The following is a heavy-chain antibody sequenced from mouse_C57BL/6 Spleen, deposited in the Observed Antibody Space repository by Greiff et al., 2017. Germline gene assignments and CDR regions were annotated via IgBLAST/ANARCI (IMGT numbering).Heavy chain of an antibody. D-gene: IGHD2-5*01. J-gene: IGHJ3*01. CDR3: ASGWDRNYAY. Sequence: LVESGPELVKPGASVKISCKASGYAFSSSWMNWVKQRPGKGLEWIGRIYPGDGDTNYNGKFKGKATLTADKSASTAYMQLSSLTSEYSAVYFCASGWDRNYAYWGQGTLVTVSA. CDR1: GYAFSSSW. V-gene: IGHV1-82*01. CDR2: IYPGDGDT.